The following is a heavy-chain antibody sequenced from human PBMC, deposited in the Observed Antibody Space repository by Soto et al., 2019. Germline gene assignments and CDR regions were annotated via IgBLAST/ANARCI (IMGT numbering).Heavy chain of an antibody. CDR1: GYTFTSYY. Sequence: GASVKVSCKASGYTFTSYYMHWVRQAPGQGLEWMGIINPSGGSTSYAQKFQGRVTMTRDTSTSTVYMELSSLRSEDTAVYYCARAGEAYYYDSSGHPGALIDYWGQGTLVTVSS. V-gene: IGHV1-46*01. CDR2: INPSGGST. CDR3: ARAGEAYYYDSSGHPGALIDY. D-gene: IGHD3-22*01. J-gene: IGHJ4*02.